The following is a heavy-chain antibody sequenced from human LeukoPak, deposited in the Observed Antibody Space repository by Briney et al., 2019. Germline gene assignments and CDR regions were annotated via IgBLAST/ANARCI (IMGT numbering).Heavy chain of an antibody. Sequence: GGSLRLSCAASGFTFSDYYMSWIRQAPGKGLEWVSYISSSGSTIYYPNSMKGRFTISRDNAQNSLSLQTNSLRAEDTAVYYCARESGNSVDYWGQGTLVTVSS. V-gene: IGHV3-11*01. J-gene: IGHJ4*02. CDR2: ISSSGSTI. D-gene: IGHD4-23*01. CDR1: GFTFSDYY. CDR3: ARESGNSVDY.